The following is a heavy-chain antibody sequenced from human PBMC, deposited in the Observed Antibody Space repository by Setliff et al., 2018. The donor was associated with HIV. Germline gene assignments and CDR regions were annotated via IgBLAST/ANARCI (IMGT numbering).Heavy chain of an antibody. CDR1: GASITSGSYY. J-gene: IGHJ4*02. Sequence: SETLSLTCNVSGASITSGSYYWSWIRRPAGKGLEWIGHIYSRGPTNYNPSPRSRVIISVDTSKNQLSLSLSSVTAADTAVYYCARDDSGYYYDYWGQGKLVTVSS. CDR3: ARDDSGYYYDY. D-gene: IGHD3-22*01. V-gene: IGHV4-61*09. CDR2: IYSRGPT.